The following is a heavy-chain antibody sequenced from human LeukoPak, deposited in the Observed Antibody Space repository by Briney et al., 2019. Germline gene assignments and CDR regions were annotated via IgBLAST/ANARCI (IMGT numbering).Heavy chain of an antibody. Sequence: GGSLRLSCAASGFTFSSYGMHWVRQAPGKGLEWVAFIRYDGSNKYYADSVKGRFTISRDNSKNTLYLQMNSLRAEDTAVYYCAKVPSHSSGWSNSYYMDVWGKGTTVTVSS. D-gene: IGHD6-19*01. CDR3: AKVPSHSSGWSNSYYMDV. CDR1: GFTFSSYG. V-gene: IGHV3-30*02. CDR2: IRYDGSNK. J-gene: IGHJ6*03.